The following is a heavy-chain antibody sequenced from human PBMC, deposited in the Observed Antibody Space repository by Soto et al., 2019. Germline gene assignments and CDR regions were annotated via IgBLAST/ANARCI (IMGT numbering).Heavy chain of an antibody. Sequence: QVQLVQSGAEVKKPGSSVKVSCKASGGHFSSYAISCVRQAPGQGLEWMGGIIPIFGTADYAQKFQVRVTITADESTSTAYMELSSLRSEDTAVYYCASPPIVATIVNYYYGMDVWGQGTTVTVSS. CDR2: IIPIFGTA. J-gene: IGHJ6*02. D-gene: IGHD5-12*01. CDR3: ASPPIVATIVNYYYGMDV. CDR1: GGHFSSYA. V-gene: IGHV1-69*12.